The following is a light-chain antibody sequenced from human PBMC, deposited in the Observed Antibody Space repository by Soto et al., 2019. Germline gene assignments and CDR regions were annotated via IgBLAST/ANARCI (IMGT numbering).Light chain of an antibody. CDR2: DVS. V-gene: IGLV2-14*01. CDR3: NSHTISNTRV. J-gene: IGLJ1*01. CDR1: SSEVGAYNH. Sequence: QSVLTQPASVSGSPGQSITIAWTGSSSEVGAYNHVSWYQHHPGKAPKLMIYDVSNRPSGVSNRFSGSKSGYTASLTISGLLAEDEADYYCNSHTISNTRVFGTGTKVTVL.